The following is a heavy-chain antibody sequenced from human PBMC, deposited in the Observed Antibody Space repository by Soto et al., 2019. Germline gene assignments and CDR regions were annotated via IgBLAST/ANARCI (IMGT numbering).Heavy chain of an antibody. Sequence: EVQLVESGGGLVQPGGSLKLSCAASGFTFSGSAMHWVRQASGKGLEWVGRISSKPNNYATAYGASVKGRFTSSREDSKNTAYLQMDSLNTEDTAVYYCSRQASDFWSGKPQYYMDVWGKGTTVTVSS. CDR3: SRQASDFWSGKPQYYMDV. CDR2: ISSKPNNYAT. CDR1: GFTFSGSA. J-gene: IGHJ6*03. V-gene: IGHV3-73*01. D-gene: IGHD3-3*01.